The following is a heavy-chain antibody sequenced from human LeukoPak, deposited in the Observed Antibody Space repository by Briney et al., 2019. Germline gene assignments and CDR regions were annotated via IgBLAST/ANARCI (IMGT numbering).Heavy chain of an antibody. CDR1: GGTFSSYA. J-gene: IGHJ4*02. V-gene: IGHV1-69*04. D-gene: IGHD3-3*01. CDR3: ARGRQTGFWSGYSDY. CDR2: IIPILGIA. Sequence: GASVKVSCKASGGTFSSYAISWVRQAPGQGLEWMGRIIPILGIANYAQKFQGRVTITADESTSTAYMELSSLRSEDTAVYYCARGRQTGFWSGYSDYWGQGTLVTVSS.